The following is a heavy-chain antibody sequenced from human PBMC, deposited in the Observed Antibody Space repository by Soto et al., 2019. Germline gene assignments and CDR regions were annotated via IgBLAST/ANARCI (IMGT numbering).Heavy chain of an antibody. J-gene: IGHJ6*02. V-gene: IGHV3-33*01. CDR1: GFTFSSYG. CDR2: ICYDGSNN. D-gene: IGHD3-22*01. Sequence: QVQLVESGGGVVQPGRSLRLSCAASGFTFSSYGMHWVRQAPGKGLEWVAVICYDGSNNYYADSVKGRFTISRDNSKNTLYLQMNSLRAEDTAVYYCARDHYYYDSSGRYYYYGMDVWGQGTTVTVSS. CDR3: ARDHYYYDSSGRYYYYGMDV.